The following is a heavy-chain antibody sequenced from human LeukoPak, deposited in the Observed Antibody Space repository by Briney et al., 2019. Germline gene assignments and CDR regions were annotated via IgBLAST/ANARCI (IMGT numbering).Heavy chain of an antibody. CDR2: ITGRGDAA. D-gene: IGHD3-16*02. CDR3: AKGPRPDLSVLHTLER. Sequence: GGSLRLSCAASGLTFSSYAMTWVRQAPGRGMEWVSTITGRGDAANDADSVKGRFTISRDNSKSSLYLQLNSLRVEDTAVYHCAKGPRPDLSVLHTLERWGQGVLVTVSS. CDR1: GLTFSSYA. V-gene: IGHV3-23*01. J-gene: IGHJ4*02.